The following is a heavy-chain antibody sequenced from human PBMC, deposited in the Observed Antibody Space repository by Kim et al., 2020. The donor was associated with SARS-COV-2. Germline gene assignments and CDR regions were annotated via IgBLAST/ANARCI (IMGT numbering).Heavy chain of an antibody. D-gene: IGHD6-13*01. Sequence: PSLKSRVTISVDTSKNQFSLKLSSVTAADTAVYYCARQGIAAAGTVPFDYWGQGTLVTVSS. J-gene: IGHJ4*02. V-gene: IGHV4-39*01. CDR3: ARQGIAAAGTVPFDY.